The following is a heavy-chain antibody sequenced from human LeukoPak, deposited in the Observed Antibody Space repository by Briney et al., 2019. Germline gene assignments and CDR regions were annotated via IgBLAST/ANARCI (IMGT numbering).Heavy chain of an antibody. J-gene: IGHJ4*02. D-gene: IGHD1-26*01. CDR1: GFTFNTYG. CDR3: ARGTELGATTGFDY. Sequence: PGRSLRLSCAASGFTFNTYGMHWVRQAPGKGLEWVAVIWDDGSNKYYAGSVKGRFTVSRDNSKNTLYLEMNSLRAEDTAVYYCARGTELGATTGFDYWGQGTLVTVSS. V-gene: IGHV3-33*01. CDR2: IWDDGSNK.